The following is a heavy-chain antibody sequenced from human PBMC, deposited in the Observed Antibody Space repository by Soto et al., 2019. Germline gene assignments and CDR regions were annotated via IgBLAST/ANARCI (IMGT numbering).Heavy chain of an antibody. Sequence: SETLSLTCSVFGGSINSYWWSWIRQPAGKGLEWIGRVYSSGTTDYNPSLNSRATLSVETSKNQFSLKLSSVTAADTAVYYCARDIGSYAYGEGYWGQGIQVTVSS. D-gene: IGHD3-10*01. CDR2: VYSSGTT. J-gene: IGHJ4*02. CDR3: ARDIGSYAYGEGY. V-gene: IGHV4-4*07. CDR1: GGSINSYW.